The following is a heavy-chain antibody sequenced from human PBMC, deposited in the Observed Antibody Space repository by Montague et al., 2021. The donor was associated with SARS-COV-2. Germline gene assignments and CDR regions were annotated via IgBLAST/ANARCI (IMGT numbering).Heavy chain of an antibody. CDR2: MYYSGNT. CDR1: ISSSRYY. D-gene: IGHD3-10*01. CDR3: ARDCYDYGSGSYQRWFDP. V-gene: IGHV4-39*07. J-gene: IGHJ5*02. Sequence: SETLSLTCTVSISSSRYYWDWIRQPPGKGLEWIGSMYYSGNTYYNPSLKSRVTISVDTSKNQFSLKLSSVTAADTAVYYCARDCYDYGSGSYQRWFDPWGQGTLVTVSS.